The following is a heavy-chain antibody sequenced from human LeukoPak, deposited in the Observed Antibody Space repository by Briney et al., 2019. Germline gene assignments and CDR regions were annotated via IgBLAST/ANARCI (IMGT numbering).Heavy chain of an antibody. CDR2: IYYSGST. CDR1: GGSISSYY. Sequence: PSETLSLTCTVSGGSISSYYWSWVRQTPGKGLEWIGYIYYSGSTDYNPFLKSRVTISEDTSRNQFSLKLSSVTAADTAVYYCARHDNYSRAFDIWGQGTMVTVSS. J-gene: IGHJ3*02. CDR3: ARHDNYSRAFDI. V-gene: IGHV4-59*08. D-gene: IGHD4-11*01.